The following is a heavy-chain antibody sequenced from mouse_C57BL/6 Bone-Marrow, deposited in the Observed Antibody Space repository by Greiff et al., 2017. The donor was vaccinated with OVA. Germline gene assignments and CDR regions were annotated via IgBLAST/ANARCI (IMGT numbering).Heavy chain of an antibody. CDR1: GYTFTSYG. CDR2: IYPRSGNT. Sequence: VQRVESGAELARPGASVKLSCKASGYTFTSYGISWVKQRTGQGLEWIGEIYPRSGNTYYNEKFKGKATLTADKSSSTAYMELRSLTSEDSAVYFCARWGLLLAWFAYWGQGTLVTVSA. V-gene: IGHV1-81*01. D-gene: IGHD2-3*01. CDR3: ARWGLLLAWFAY. J-gene: IGHJ3*01.